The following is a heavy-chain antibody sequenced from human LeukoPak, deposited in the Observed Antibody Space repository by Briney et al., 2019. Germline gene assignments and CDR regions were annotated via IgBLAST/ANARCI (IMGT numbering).Heavy chain of an antibody. V-gene: IGHV4-4*07. CDR2: IYASGST. Sequence: SETLSLTCTVSGGSISGYYWSWIRQPAGKGLEWIGRIYASGSTKYNPSLKSRVTMSVDTYDNQFSLKLSSVTAADTAVYYCAKMWSDYYYGRDVWGQGTTVTVSS. CDR1: GGSISGYY. D-gene: IGHD2-21*01. CDR3: AKMWSDYYYGRDV. J-gene: IGHJ6*02.